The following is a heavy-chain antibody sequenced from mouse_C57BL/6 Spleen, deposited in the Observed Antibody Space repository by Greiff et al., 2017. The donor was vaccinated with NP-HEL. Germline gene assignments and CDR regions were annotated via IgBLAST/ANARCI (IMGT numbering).Heavy chain of an antibody. Sequence: QVQLKQSGAELVKPGASVKLSCKASGYTFTSYWMHWVKQRPGQGLEWIGMIHPNSGSTNYNEKFKSKATLTVDKSSSKAYMQLSSLTSEDSAVYYCARERYYGSNYFDYWGQGTTLTVSS. CDR2: IHPNSGST. D-gene: IGHD1-1*01. CDR3: ARERYYGSNYFDY. CDR1: GYTFTSYW. J-gene: IGHJ2*01. V-gene: IGHV1-64*01.